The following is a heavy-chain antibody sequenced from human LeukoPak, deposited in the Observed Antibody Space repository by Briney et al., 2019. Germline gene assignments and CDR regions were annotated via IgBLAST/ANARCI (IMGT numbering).Heavy chain of an antibody. CDR2: ISSSGSTI. J-gene: IGHJ4*02. CDR1: GFTFSSYE. V-gene: IGHV3-48*03. CDR3: ARDQAGYALGRGSHDY. Sequence: PGGSLRLSCAASGFTFSSYEMNWVRQAPGKGLEWVSYISSSGSTIYYADSVEGRFTISRDNAKNSLYLQMNSLRAEDTAVYYCARDQAGYALGRGSHDYWGQGTLVTVSS. D-gene: IGHD2-15*01.